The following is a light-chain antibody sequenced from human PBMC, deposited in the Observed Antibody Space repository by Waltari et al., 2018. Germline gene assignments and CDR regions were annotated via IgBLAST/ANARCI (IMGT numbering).Light chain of an antibody. CDR1: QSISSY. Sequence: DIQMTQSPSSLSASVGERVTITCRASQSISSYLNWYRQKPGKAPKLLIYAASSLQSGVPSRFSGSGSGTDFTLTISSLQPEDFATYYCQQSYSTPTFGGGTKVEIK. CDR3: QQSYSTPT. CDR2: AAS. J-gene: IGKJ4*01. V-gene: IGKV1-39*01.